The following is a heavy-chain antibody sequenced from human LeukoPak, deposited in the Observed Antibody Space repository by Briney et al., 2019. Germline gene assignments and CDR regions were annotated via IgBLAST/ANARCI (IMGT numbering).Heavy chain of an antibody. CDR3: VRGSTLRHYQY. Sequence: PSETLSLTCAVYGGSISSSTYYWGWIRRPPGKGLEWIGSIYYSGTTYYNPSLKSRVTVSVDTSKNQFSLNLSSVTAADTAVYYCVRGSTLRHYQYWGQGTLVTVSS. D-gene: IGHD3-16*01. CDR1: GGSISSSTYY. V-gene: IGHV4-39*01. J-gene: IGHJ4*02. CDR2: IYYSGTT.